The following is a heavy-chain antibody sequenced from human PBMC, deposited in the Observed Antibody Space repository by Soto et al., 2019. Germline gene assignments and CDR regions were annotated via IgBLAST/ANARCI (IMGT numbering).Heavy chain of an antibody. J-gene: IGHJ6*02. CDR3: ARDAYYDFWSGYYTGWTYYYYGMDV. CDR2: ISYDGSNK. V-gene: IGHV3-30-3*01. CDR1: GFTFSSYA. D-gene: IGHD3-3*01. Sequence: QVQLVESGGGVVQPGRSLRLSCAASGFTFSSYAMHWVRQAPGKGLEWVAVISYDGSNKYYADSVKGRFTISRDNSKNTLYLQMNSLRAEDTAVYYCARDAYYDFWSGYYTGWTYYYYGMDVWGQGTTVTVSS.